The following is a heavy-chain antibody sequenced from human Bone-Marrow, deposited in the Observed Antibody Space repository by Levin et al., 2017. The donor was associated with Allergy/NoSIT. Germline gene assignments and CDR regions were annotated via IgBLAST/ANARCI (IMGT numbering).Heavy chain of an antibody. CDR1: GFTFSSYA. V-gene: IGHV3-30*04. CDR2: ISYDGSNK. J-gene: IGHJ2*01. Sequence: GGSLRLSCAASGFTFSSYAMHWVRQAPGKGLEWVAVISYDGSNKYYADSVKGRFTISRDNSKNTLYLQMNSLRAEDTAVYYCARDREYWYFDLWGRGTLVTVSS. CDR3: ARDREYWYFDL.